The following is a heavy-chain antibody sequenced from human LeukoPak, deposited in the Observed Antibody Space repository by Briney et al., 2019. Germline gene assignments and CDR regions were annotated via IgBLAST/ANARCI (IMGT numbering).Heavy chain of an antibody. Sequence: SETLSLTCTVSGGSVSSGSYYWGWIRQPPGKGLEWIGYIYYSGSTNYNPSLKSRVTISVDTSKNQFSLKLSSVTAADTAVYYCARDFRAGMDVWGKGTTVTVSS. CDR2: IYYSGST. CDR3: ARDFRAGMDV. CDR1: GGSVSSGSYY. V-gene: IGHV4-61*01. J-gene: IGHJ6*04.